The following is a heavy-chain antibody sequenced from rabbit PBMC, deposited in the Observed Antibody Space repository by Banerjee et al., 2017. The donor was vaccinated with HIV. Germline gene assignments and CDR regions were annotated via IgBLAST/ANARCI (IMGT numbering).Heavy chain of an antibody. D-gene: IGHD6-1*01. CDR2: IYAGNSGIT. Sequence: QEQLEESGGDLVKPEGSLTLTCTASGFSFSNSYDMCWVRQAPGKGLEWIACIYAGNSGITDYASWAKGRFTISKTSSTTVTLQMTSLTAADTATYFCARGRAGYDWITRLDLWGPGTLVTVS. V-gene: IGHV1S45*01. CDR1: GFSFSNSYD. CDR3: ARGRAGYDWITRLDL. J-gene: IGHJ3*01.